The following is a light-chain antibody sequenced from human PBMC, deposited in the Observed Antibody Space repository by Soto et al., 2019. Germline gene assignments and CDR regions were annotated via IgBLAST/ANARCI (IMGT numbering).Light chain of an antibody. CDR1: SSDVGGYNY. V-gene: IGLV2-14*01. J-gene: IGLJ3*02. CDR2: DVS. Sequence: QSALTQPASVSGSPGQSITISCTGTSSDVGGYNYVSWYQQHPGKAPKLMIYDVSNRPSGVSNRFSGSKSGNTASLTISGLQAEDEVDYYCSSYTSSSTQFGGGTKLTVL. CDR3: SSYTSSSTQ.